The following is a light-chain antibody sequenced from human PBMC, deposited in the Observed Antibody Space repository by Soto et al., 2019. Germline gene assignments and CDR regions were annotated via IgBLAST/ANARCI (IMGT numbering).Light chain of an antibody. CDR2: GAS. Sequence: EIALTQSPGTLSLSPGERATLSCRASQSVSSSYLAWYQQKPGQAPRLLIYGASSRATGIPDRFSGSGSGTDFTVTTSRRGHGDIAVYYCQQYGSSPKPFGQGTKVEIK. V-gene: IGKV3-20*01. CDR3: QQYGSSPKP. CDR1: QSVSSSY. J-gene: IGKJ1*01.